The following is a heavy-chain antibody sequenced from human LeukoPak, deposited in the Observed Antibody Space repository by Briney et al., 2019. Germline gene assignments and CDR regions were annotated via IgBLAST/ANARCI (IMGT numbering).Heavy chain of an antibody. CDR2: IHPSGST. CDR1: GDSISSYY. Sequence: AEALSLTCTVSGDSISSYYWSWIRQPAGQRLEWIGRIHPSGSTNYNPSLKSRVTLSVDTSKNQFSLKLSSVTAAHTAVYYCARGPPPDFDYWGRGTLVTVSS. J-gene: IGHJ4*02. V-gene: IGHV4-4*07. CDR3: ARGPPPDFDY.